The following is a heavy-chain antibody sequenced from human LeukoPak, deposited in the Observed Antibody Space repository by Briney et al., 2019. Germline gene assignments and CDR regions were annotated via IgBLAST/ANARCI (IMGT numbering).Heavy chain of an antibody. CDR3: ARDFDDSSQGYYFDY. D-gene: IGHD3-22*01. V-gene: IGHV1-46*01. CDR2: INPSGGST. CDR1: GYTFTSYY. J-gene: IGHJ4*02. Sequence: ASVKVSCKASGYTFTSYYMDWVRQAPGQGLEWMGIINPSGGSTSYAQKFQGRVTMTRDMSTSTVYMELSSLRSEDTAVYYCARDFDDSSQGYYFDYWGQGTLVTVSS.